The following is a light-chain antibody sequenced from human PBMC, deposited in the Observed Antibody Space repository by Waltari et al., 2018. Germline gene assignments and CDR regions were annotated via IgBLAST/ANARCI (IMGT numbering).Light chain of an antibody. CDR2: TAS. Sequence: DVQMTQSPSSLSASVGDRVTITCRASRDIGLSLAWFQQKPGKAPRSLIYTASSLQCGAPSTFSGSGSGTEFTLTISSLQPEDFATYYCLQYYSYPATFGPGTKVDF. CDR1: RDIGLS. CDR3: LQYYSYPAT. J-gene: IGKJ3*01. V-gene: IGKV1-16*01.